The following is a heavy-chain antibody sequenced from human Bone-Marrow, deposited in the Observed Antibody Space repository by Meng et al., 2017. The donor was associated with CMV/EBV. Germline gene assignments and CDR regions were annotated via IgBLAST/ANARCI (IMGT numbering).Heavy chain of an antibody. Sequence: GESLKISCAASGFIFSSYVMSWVRQAPGKGLEWVSTVSPSGSKTYYADSMKGRFTVSRGNSKNTVYLQMNSLRVEDTAVYYCAKGGYYGPGGMDVWGLGTTVTVSS. D-gene: IGHD3-10*01. J-gene: IGHJ6*02. CDR2: VSPSGSKT. CDR1: GFIFSSYV. CDR3: AKGGYYGPGGMDV. V-gene: IGHV3-23*01.